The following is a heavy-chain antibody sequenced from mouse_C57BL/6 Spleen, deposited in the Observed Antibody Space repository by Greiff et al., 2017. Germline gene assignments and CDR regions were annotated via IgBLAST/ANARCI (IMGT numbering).Heavy chain of an antibody. Sequence: VQLQQSGPELVKPGASVKMSCKASGYTFTDYNMHWVKQSHGKSLEWIGYINPNNGGTSYNQKFKGKATLTVNKSSSTAYMELRSLTSEDSAVYYCARRVYYSNCYYYAMDYWGQGTSVTVSS. D-gene: IGHD2-5*01. V-gene: IGHV1-22*01. J-gene: IGHJ4*01. CDR2: INPNNGGT. CDR1: GYTFTDYN. CDR3: ARRVYYSNCYYYAMDY.